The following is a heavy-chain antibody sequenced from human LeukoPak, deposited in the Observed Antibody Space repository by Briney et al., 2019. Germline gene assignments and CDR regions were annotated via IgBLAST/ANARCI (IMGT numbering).Heavy chain of an antibody. Sequence: GESLKISCKGPGYSFTRYWIAWVRQIPGKGLEWMGIIYPGDSETRYSPSFQGQVNIPVDKSISTAYLQWSSLKASDSAMYYCARRPGPDDYGDYWGQGTLVTVSS. V-gene: IGHV5-51*01. J-gene: IGHJ4*02. D-gene: IGHD4-17*01. CDR3: ARRPGPDDYGDY. CDR2: IYPGDSET. CDR1: GYSFTRYW.